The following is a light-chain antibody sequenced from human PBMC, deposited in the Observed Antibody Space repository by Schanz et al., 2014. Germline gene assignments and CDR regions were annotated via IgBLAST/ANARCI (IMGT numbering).Light chain of an antibody. CDR1: SSDVGGDNF. V-gene: IGLV2-8*01. CDR3: SSYTSSRTWV. J-gene: IGLJ3*02. CDR2: EIN. Sequence: QSALTQPPSASGSPGQSVTISCTGTSSDVGGDNFVSWYQQHPGKAPKLMIYEINKRPSGVPDRFSGSKSGNTASLTISGLQAEDEADYYCSSYTSSRTWVFGGGTKLTVL.